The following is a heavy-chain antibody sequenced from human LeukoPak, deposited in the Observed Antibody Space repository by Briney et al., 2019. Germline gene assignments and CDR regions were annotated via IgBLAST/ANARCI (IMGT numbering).Heavy chain of an antibody. CDR3: ARVPLYSYGFGINYFDY. Sequence: ASVKVSCKASGYTFTSYAMNWVRQAPGQGLEWMGWINTNTGNPTYAQGFTGRFVFSLDTSVSTAYLQISSLKAEDTAVYYCARVPLYSYGFGINYFDYWGLGTLVTVSS. V-gene: IGHV7-4-1*02. D-gene: IGHD5-18*01. CDR1: GYTFTSYA. J-gene: IGHJ4*02. CDR2: INTNTGNP.